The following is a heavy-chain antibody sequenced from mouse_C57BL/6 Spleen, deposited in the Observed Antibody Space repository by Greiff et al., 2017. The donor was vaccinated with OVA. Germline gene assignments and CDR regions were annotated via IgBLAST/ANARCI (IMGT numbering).Heavy chain of an antibody. CDR2: IRSKSNNYAT. CDR1: GFSFNTYA. V-gene: IGHV10-1*01. CDR3: VRQVDYSNLNWYFDV. J-gene: IGHJ1*03. Sequence: EVMLVESGGGLVQPKGSLKLSCAASGFSFNTYAMNWVRQAPGRGLEWVARIRSKSNNYATYYADSVKDRFTISRDDSESMLYLQMNNLKTEDTAMYYGVRQVDYSNLNWYFDVWGTGTTVTVSS. D-gene: IGHD2-5*01.